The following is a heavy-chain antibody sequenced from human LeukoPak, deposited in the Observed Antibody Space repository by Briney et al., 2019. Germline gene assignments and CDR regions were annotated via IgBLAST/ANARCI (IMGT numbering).Heavy chain of an antibody. D-gene: IGHD6-13*01. J-gene: IGHJ6*02. Sequence: PGRSLRLSCVASGFTFTDYIMHWVRQAPGKGLEWVTVISYDGTIEYYADSVKGRFTISKDNSKTRLYLQMNSLRTEDTAVYFCARGGQQMSDAMDVWGQGTTVTVSS. CDR2: ISYDGTIE. V-gene: IGHV3-30-3*01. CDR1: GFTFTDYI. CDR3: ARGGQQMSDAMDV.